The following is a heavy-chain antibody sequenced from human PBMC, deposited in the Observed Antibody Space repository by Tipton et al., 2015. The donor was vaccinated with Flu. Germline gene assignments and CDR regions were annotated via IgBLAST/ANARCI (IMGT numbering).Heavy chain of an antibody. Sequence: TLSLTCTVSGGSISSSNYYWGWIRQPPGKGLEWIGSIYYSGSFYYSPSLKSRITISVDTSKNQFSLKLSSVTAADTAVYSCARLTGTFYYLDYWGQGTLVTGSS. V-gene: IGHV4-39*07. CDR3: ARLTGTFYYLDY. CDR1: GGSISSSNYY. CDR2: IYYSGSF. D-gene: IGHD1-7*01. J-gene: IGHJ4*02.